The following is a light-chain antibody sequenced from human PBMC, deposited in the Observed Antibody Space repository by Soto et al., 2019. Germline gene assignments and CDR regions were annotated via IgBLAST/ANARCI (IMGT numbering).Light chain of an antibody. V-gene: IGKV3-11*01. CDR1: QSISSY. J-gene: IGKJ4*02. CDR3: QQRRSWPLT. Sequence: EIVLTQSPATLSLSPGERATLSCRASQSISSYLAWYQQKPGQAPRLLIYDGSNRATGIPARFSGSGSETDFTLTIRSLEPEDVASYYCQQRRSWPLTFGGGTKVEIK. CDR2: DGS.